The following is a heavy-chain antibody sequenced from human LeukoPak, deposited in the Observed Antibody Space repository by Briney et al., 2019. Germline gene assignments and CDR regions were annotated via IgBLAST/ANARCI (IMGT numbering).Heavy chain of an antibody. Sequence: SETLSLTCTVSGGSISSYYWSWIRQPAGKGLEWIGRIYTSGSTNYNPSLKSRVTMSVDTSKNQFSLKVSSVTASDTAMYYCARDPRRDYGDYFDDWGQGTLVTVSS. J-gene: IGHJ4*02. V-gene: IGHV4-4*07. CDR3: ARDPRRDYGDYFDD. D-gene: IGHD3-16*01. CDR1: GGSISSYY. CDR2: IYTSGST.